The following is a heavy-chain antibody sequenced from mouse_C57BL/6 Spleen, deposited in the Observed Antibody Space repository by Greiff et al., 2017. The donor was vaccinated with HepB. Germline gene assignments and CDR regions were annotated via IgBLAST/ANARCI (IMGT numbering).Heavy chain of an antibody. Sequence: QVQLQQPGAELVMPGASVKLSCKASGYTFTSYWMHWVKQRPGQGLEWIGEIDPSDSYTNYNQKFKGKSTLTVDKSSSTAYMQLSSLTSEDSAVYDCASRHYYGSSSPIDYWGQGTTLTVSS. CDR3: ASRHYYGSSSPIDY. V-gene: IGHV1-69*01. CDR2: IDPSDSYT. D-gene: IGHD1-1*01. J-gene: IGHJ2*01. CDR1: GYTFTSYW.